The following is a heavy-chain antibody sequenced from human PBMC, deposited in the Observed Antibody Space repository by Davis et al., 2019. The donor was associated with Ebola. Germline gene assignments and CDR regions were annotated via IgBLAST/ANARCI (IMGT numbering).Heavy chain of an antibody. J-gene: IGHJ5*02. CDR2: INHSGST. D-gene: IGHD3-3*01. CDR1: GGSFSGYY. CDR3: ARRRIGGSGYYPA. V-gene: IGHV4-34*01. Sequence: SETLSLTCAVYGGSFSGYYWSWIRQPPGKGLEWIGEINHSGSTNYNPSLKSRVTISVDTSKNQFSLKLSSVTAADTAVYYCARRRIGGSGYYPAWGQGTLVTVSS.